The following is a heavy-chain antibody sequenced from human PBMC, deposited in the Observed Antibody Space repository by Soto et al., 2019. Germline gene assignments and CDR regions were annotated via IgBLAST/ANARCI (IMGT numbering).Heavy chain of an antibody. D-gene: IGHD3-22*01. CDR2: IYYSGST. V-gene: IGHV4-59*01. CDR1: GGSISSYY. CDR3: ARTYYYDSSGYSIREYWFDP. Sequence: SETLSLTCTFSGGSISSYYWSLIRQPPGKGLEWIGYIYYSGSTNYNPSLKSRVTISVDTSKNQFSLKLSSVTAADTAVYYCARTYYYDSSGYSIREYWFDPWGQGTLVTVS. J-gene: IGHJ5*02.